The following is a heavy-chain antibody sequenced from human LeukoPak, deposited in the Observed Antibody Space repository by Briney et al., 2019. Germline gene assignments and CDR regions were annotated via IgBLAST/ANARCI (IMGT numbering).Heavy chain of an antibody. J-gene: IGHJ4*02. CDR3: ARVTLTGYYAFDY. D-gene: IGHD3-9*01. CDR2: ISSSSSYI. CDR1: GFTFSSYN. V-gene: IGHV3-21*01. Sequence: KTGGSLRLACAAAGFTFSSYNMNWVRQAPGKGLEWVSSISSSSSYIYYTESVKGRFTISRDNGKNSLYLQMNSLRAEDTAVYYCARVTLTGYYAFDYWGQGTLVTVSS.